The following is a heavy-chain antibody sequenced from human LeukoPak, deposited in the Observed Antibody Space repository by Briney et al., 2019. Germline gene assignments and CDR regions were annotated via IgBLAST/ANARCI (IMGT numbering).Heavy chain of an antibody. CDR3: ARVEEWELLFLDY. Sequence: ASVKVSCKASGGTFSSYAISWVRQAPGQGLEWMGGIIPIFGTANYAQKFQGRVTITADESTSTAYMELSSLRSEDTAVYYCARVEEWELLFLDYWGQGTLVTVSS. CDR2: IIPIFGTA. CDR1: GGTFSSYA. V-gene: IGHV1-69*13. J-gene: IGHJ4*02. D-gene: IGHD1-26*01.